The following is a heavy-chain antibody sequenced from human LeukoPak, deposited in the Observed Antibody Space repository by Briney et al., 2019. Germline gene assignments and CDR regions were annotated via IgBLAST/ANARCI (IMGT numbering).Heavy chain of an antibody. CDR2: IRYDGSNK. CDR3: AKEHGSYNRDFDY. D-gene: IGHD1-26*01. CDR1: GFTFSSYG. Sequence: GGSLRLSCAASGFTFSSYGMHWVRQAPGKGLEWVAFIRYDGSNKYYADSVKGRFTISRDNSKNTLYLQMNSLGAEDTAVYYCAKEHGSYNRDFDYWGQGTLVTVSS. V-gene: IGHV3-30*02. J-gene: IGHJ4*02.